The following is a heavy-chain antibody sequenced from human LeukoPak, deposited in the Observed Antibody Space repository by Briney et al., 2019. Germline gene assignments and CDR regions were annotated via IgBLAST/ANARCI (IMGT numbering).Heavy chain of an antibody. CDR1: GFTFSDYY. CDR2: ISSSGSTI. J-gene: IGHJ4*02. V-gene: IGHV3-11*01. CDR3: ARETYSGSYLVDY. Sequence: GGSLRLSCAASGFTFSDYYMSWIRQAPGKGLEWVSYISSSGSTIYYADSVKGRFTISRDNAKNSLFLQMNGLRAEDTAVYYCARETYSGSYLVDYWGQGTLVTVSS. D-gene: IGHD1-26*01.